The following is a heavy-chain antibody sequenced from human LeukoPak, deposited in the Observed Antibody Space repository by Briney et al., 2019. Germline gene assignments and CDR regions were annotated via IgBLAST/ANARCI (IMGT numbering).Heavy chain of an antibody. Sequence: GGSLRLSCAASGFAFSDYYMSWIRQAPGKGLEWVSYISSSGSTIYYADSVKGRFTISRDNAKNSLYLQMNSLRAEDTAVYYCARSHLYCTNGVCYYDYYYYYMDVWGKGTTVTVSS. V-gene: IGHV3-11*04. CDR3: ARSHLYCTNGVCYYDYYYYYMDV. CDR1: GFAFSDYY. J-gene: IGHJ6*03. CDR2: ISSSGSTI. D-gene: IGHD2-8*01.